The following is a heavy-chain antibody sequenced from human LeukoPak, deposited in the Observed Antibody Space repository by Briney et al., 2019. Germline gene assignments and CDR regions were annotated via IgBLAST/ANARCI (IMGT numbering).Heavy chain of an antibody. CDR2: INPSGGST. D-gene: IGHD2-2*01. CDR1: GYTFTSYY. Sequence: ASVKVSCKASGYTFTSYYMHWVRQAPGQGLEWMGIINPSGGSTSYAQKFQGRVTMTRDTSTSTAYMELRSLRSDDTAVYYCARDRFIVVVPAAMWGNFDYWGQGTLVTVSS. V-gene: IGHV1-46*01. J-gene: IGHJ4*02. CDR3: ARDRFIVVVPAAMWGNFDY.